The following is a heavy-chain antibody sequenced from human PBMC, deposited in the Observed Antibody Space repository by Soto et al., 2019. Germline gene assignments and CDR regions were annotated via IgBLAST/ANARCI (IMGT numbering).Heavy chain of an antibody. J-gene: IGHJ4*02. CDR2: INSDGSST. D-gene: IGHD2-21*02. V-gene: IGHV3-74*01. CDR3: ARDHGGNSHFDY. Sequence: GGSLRLAWSGSGFTFRIYWVHCFRQAPGKGLVWVSRINSDGSSTSYADSVKGRSTISRDNAKNTLYLQMNSLRAEDTAVYYCARDHGGNSHFDYWGQGTLVTVSS. CDR1: GFTFRIYW.